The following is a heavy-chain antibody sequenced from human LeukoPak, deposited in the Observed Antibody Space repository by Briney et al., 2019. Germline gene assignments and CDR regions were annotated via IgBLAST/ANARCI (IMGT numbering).Heavy chain of an antibody. CDR3: ARNPIAAAGTSYYYYYYYMDV. D-gene: IGHD6-13*01. CDR1: GGSISSYY. CDR2: IYTSGST. V-gene: IGHV4-4*07. Sequence: SETLSLTCTVSGGSISSYYWIWLRQPAGKGLEWIGRIYTSGSTNYNPSLKSRVTMSVDTSKNLFSLKLSSVTAADTAVYYCARNPIAAAGTSYYYYYYYMDVWGKGTTVTVSS. J-gene: IGHJ6*03.